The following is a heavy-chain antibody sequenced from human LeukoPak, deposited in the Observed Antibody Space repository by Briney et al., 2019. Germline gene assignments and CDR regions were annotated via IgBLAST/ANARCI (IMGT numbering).Heavy chain of an antibody. CDR2: IYNRGST. D-gene: IGHD1-26*01. CDR1: GYSISSGYC. Sequence: SETLSLTCTVSGYSISSGYCWGWIRQPPGKGLEWIGSIYNRGSTYYNPSLKSRVIISVDTSKNQFSLKLSSVTAADTAVYYCARSSGSYPDAFDIWGQGTMVTVSS. V-gene: IGHV4-38-2*02. CDR3: ARSSGSYPDAFDI. J-gene: IGHJ3*02.